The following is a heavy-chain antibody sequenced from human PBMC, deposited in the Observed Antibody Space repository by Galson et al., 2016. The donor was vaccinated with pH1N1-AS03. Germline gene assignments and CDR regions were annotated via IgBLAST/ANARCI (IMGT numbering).Heavy chain of an antibody. CDR2: VKGVFRTT. Sequence: SVKVSCKASGLTFSSYAISWVRQAPGQGLEWMGGVKGVFRTTNYAQKFQGRITITMDQSTGTAYMEVSSLRAEDKAVYYCATAGNYFDIRRFDYWGQGTPVTLFS. CDR3: ATAGNYFDIRRFDY. J-gene: IGHJ4*02. D-gene: IGHD3-10*01. CDR1: GLTFSSYA. V-gene: IGHV1-69*05.